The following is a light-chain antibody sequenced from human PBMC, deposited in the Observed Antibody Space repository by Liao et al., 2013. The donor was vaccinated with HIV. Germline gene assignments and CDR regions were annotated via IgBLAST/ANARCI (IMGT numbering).Light chain of an antibody. CDR2: NDS. CDR1: NIGSKS. J-gene: IGLJ1*01. CDR3: QVWDSRSDMEV. V-gene: IGLV3-21*01. Sequence: SYELTQSPSVSVAPGKTATITCGGNNIGSKSVHWYQQKPGQAPVLVIYNDSDRPSGIPERFSGSNSGNTATLIINRVEAVDEADYYCQVWDSRSDMEVFGSGTKVTVL.